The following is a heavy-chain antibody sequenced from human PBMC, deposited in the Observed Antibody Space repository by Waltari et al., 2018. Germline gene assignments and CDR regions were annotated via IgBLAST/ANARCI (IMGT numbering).Heavy chain of an antibody. Sequence: EVQLLESGGGLVQPGGSLRLSCAASGFTFSSYAMSWVRQAPGKGLEWVSAISGSGGSTYYAAAVKGRFTSSRDNSKNTLYLQMNSLRAEDTAVYYCAKEKVRTFGGVIDYWGQGTLVTVSS. J-gene: IGHJ4*02. CDR2: ISGSGGST. CDR3: AKEKVRTFGGVIDY. V-gene: IGHV3-23*01. D-gene: IGHD3-16*01. CDR1: GFTFSSYA.